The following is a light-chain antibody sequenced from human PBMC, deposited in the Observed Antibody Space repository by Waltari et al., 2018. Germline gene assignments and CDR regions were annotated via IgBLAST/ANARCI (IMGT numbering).Light chain of an antibody. CDR2: KVS. CDR3: MQGTHWLPLT. CDR1: QSRLSSDGNTY. V-gene: IGKV2-30*01. Sequence: DVVMTQTPLYLAVTPGQSASISCRSSQSRLSSDGNTYVSWFHQRPGQSPRRLFYKVSFRDSGVPDRITSSGSDTDFSLEISRVEAEDVGHYYCMQGTHWLPLTFGGGTKVEI. J-gene: IGKJ4*01.